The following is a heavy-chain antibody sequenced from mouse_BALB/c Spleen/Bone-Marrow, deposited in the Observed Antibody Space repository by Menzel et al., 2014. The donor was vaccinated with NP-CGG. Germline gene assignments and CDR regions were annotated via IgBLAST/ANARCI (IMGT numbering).Heavy chain of an antibody. V-gene: IGHV1S53*02. CDR2: ISPGDGVI. J-gene: IGHJ3*01. D-gene: IGHD4-1*01. Sequence: QVQLQQSDDELVKPGASVKISCKASGYTFTDHAIHWVKQKPEQGLEWIGYISPGDGVIKYNEKFKGKAILTADKSSSTAYMQLNSLTSEDSAVYFRKRSLGRFAYWGQGTLVTVSA. CDR1: GYTFTDHA. CDR3: KRSLGRFAY.